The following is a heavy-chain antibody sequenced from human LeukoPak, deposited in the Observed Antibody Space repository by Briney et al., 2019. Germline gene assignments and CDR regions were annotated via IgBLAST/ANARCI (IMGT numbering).Heavy chain of an antibody. D-gene: IGHD2-15*01. CDR1: GFTFSTHA. Sequence: GGSLRLSCAASGFTFSTHAMTWVRQAPGKGLEWVSAISDTGDKKYYAGSVKGRFTISRDNAKNTVYLQMNSLRAEDTALYYCTKAWAADHWGQGALVTVSS. V-gene: IGHV3-23*01. CDR3: TKAWAADH. CDR2: ISDTGDKK. J-gene: IGHJ4*02.